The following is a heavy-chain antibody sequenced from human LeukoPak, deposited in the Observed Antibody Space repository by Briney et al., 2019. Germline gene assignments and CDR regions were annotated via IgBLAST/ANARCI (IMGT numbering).Heavy chain of an antibody. V-gene: IGHV3-23*01. Sequence: GGSLRLSCAASGFTFSSYAMSWVRQAPGKGLEWVSAISGSGGSTYHADSVKGRFTISRDNSKNTLYLQMNSLRAEDTAVYYCAKDGSGGFWSGYMGYWGQGTLVTVSS. CDR3: AKDGSGGFWSGYMGY. CDR1: GFTFSSYA. CDR2: ISGSGGST. J-gene: IGHJ4*02. D-gene: IGHD3-3*01.